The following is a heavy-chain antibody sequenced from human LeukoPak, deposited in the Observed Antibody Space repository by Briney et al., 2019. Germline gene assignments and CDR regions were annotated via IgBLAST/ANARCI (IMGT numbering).Heavy chain of an antibody. CDR1: GYTFTSYG. D-gene: IGHD4-17*01. Sequence: ASVKVSCKASGYTFTSYGISWVRQAPGQGREWMGWISAYNGSTNYAQKLQGRVTMNTDTSTSTAYMELRSLRSDDTAVYYCARVMTTVTTAKLYYYYYYMDVWGKGTTVTVSS. CDR3: ARVMTTVTTAKLYYYYYYMDV. V-gene: IGHV1-18*01. CDR2: ISAYNGST. J-gene: IGHJ6*03.